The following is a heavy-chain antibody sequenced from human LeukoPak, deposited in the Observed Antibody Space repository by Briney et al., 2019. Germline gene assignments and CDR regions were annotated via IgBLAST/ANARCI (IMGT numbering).Heavy chain of an antibody. CDR3: AREVVDGGYGMDV. V-gene: IGHV1-69*13. CDR1: GGTFSSYA. D-gene: IGHD2-21*01. J-gene: IGHJ6*04. Sequence: GASVKVSCKASGGTFSSYAISWVRQAPGQGLEWMGGIIPIFGTANYAQKFQGRVTITADESTSTAYMELRSLRPEDTAVYYCAREVVDGGYGMDVWGKGPTVTVSS. CDR2: IIPIFGTA.